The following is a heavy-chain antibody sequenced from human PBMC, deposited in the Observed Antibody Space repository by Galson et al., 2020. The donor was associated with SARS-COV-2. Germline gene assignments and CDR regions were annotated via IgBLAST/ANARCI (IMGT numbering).Heavy chain of an antibody. Sequence: SVKVTFKASGGILTKYVITWVRQAPGQGLVWMGGIILIFDTANYAKNSQGRVTITADKATTTAYMELSSLSSEDTAIYYCARDGGGYTFGYNDYWGPGTLVTVSS. V-gene: IGHV1-69*06. J-gene: IGHJ4*02. D-gene: IGHD5-18*01. CDR2: IILIFDTA. CDR3: ARDGGGYTFGYNDY. CDR1: GGILTKYV.